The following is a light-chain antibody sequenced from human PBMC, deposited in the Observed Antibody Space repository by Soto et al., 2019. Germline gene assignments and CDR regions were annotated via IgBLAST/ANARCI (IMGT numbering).Light chain of an antibody. CDR2: HTS. J-gene: IGKJ1*01. V-gene: IGKV3-11*01. CDR3: QQRDNWPPTWT. CDR1: QSVSTY. Sequence: DIVLTQSPGTLSLSPGERATLSRRASQSVSTYLAWYQQKPGQAPRLLIYHTSNRAAGIPARFSGSGSGTDFTLTISSLEPEDFAVYYCQQRDNWPPTWTFGQGTKVDIK.